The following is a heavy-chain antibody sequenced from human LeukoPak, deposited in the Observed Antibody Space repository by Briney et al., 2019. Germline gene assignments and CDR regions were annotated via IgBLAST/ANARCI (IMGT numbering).Heavy chain of an antibody. Sequence: GGSLRLSCAASGFTFSSFSMNWVRQAPGKGLEWISYITSSSSSTYYADSVKGRFTISRDNAKNSLYLQMNSLRAEDTAVYYRARVIGSYGDSAYWGQGTLVTVSS. CDR3: ARVIGSYGDSAY. V-gene: IGHV3-48*04. J-gene: IGHJ4*02. D-gene: IGHD4-17*01. CDR1: GFTFSSFS. CDR2: ITSSSSST.